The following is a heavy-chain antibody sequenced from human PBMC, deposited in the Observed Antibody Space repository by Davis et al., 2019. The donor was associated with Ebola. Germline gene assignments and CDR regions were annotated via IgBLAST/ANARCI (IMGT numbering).Heavy chain of an antibody. V-gene: IGHV4-39*07. D-gene: IGHD6-6*01. CDR2: IYYNGRT. CDR1: GGSISSGTYY. Sequence: SETLSLTCSVSGGSISSGTYYWGWVRQPPGKGLEWIGAIYYNGRTYYNSSLEGRVTISLDTSKNQFSLKLKSVTAADTAVYFCARLSGLFSSSSGALFFDLWGRGTLVSFSS. J-gene: IGHJ2*01. CDR3: ARLSGLFSSSSGALFFDL.